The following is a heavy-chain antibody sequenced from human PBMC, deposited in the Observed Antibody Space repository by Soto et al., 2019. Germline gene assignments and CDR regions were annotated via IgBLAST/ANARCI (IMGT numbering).Heavy chain of an antibody. CDR2: ISSSSSYI. CDR1: GFTFSSYS. V-gene: IGHV3-21*01. J-gene: IGHJ4*02. Sequence: GGSLRLSCAASGFTFSSYSMNWVRQAPGKGLEWVSSISSSSSYIYYADSVKGRFTISRDNAKNSLYLQMNSLRSEDTAVYYCAKTGYCSGGSCYKSDYWGQGTLVTV. CDR3: AKTGYCSGGSCYKSDY. D-gene: IGHD2-15*01.